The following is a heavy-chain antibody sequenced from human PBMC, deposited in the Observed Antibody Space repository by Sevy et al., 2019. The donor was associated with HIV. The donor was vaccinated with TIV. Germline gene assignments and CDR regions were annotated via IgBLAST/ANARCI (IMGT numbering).Heavy chain of an antibody. CDR1: GDSISNYF. V-gene: IGHV4-59*01. J-gene: IGHJ5*02. D-gene: IGHD3-22*01. CDR3: ARDYYDNRPRGFDP. CDR2: IYYSGST. Sequence: SETLSLTCTVSGDSISNYFWSWIRQPPGKELERIGYIYYSGSTNYNPSLKSRVTISVDTSKNQFSLRLNSVTAADTAVYYCARDYYDNRPRGFDPWGQGTLVTVSS.